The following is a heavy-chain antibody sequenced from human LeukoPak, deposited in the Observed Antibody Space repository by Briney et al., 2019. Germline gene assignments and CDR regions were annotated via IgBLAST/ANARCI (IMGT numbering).Heavy chain of an antibody. CDR1: GYTLSEKS. D-gene: IGHD2-15*01. Sequence: ASVKVSCKVSGYTLSEKSMHWVRQAPGTGLEWLGGFDPEDGETIYAQKFQDRITMTDDPSTDTAYMELSSLRSEDTAVYYCATASFCSGTHCFYYYMDVWGKGTPVTVSS. CDR2: FDPEDGET. V-gene: IGHV1-24*01. CDR3: ATASFCSGTHCFYYYMDV. J-gene: IGHJ6*03.